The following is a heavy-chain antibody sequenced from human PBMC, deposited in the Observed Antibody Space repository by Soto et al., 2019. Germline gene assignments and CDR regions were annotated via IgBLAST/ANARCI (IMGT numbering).Heavy chain of an antibody. CDR1: GFTFSTYA. V-gene: IGHV3-23*01. CDR2: ISTSIDAT. CDR3: AKDRTVAARNFDY. J-gene: IGHJ4*02. Sequence: GGSLRLSCAASGFTFSTYAMGWVRQAPGKGLEWVSSISTSIDATYYADSVKGRFTISRDDSKNTLYLQMNSLRAEDSAVYYCAKDRTVAARNFDYWGQGTQVTVSS. D-gene: IGHD6-6*01.